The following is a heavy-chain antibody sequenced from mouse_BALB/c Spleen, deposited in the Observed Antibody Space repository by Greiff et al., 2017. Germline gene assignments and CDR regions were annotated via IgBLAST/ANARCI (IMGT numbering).Heavy chain of an antibody. Sequence: LQQPGSELVRPGASVKLSCKASGYTFTSYWMHWVKQRPGQGLEWIGNIYPGSGSTNYDEKFKSKATLTVDTSSSTAYMQLSSLTSEDSAVYYCTRSYYGSSYVYAMDYWGQGTSVTVSS. CDR3: TRSYYGSSYVYAMDY. D-gene: IGHD1-1*01. CDR2: IYPGSGST. J-gene: IGHJ4*01. CDR1: GYTFTSYW. V-gene: IGHV1S22*01.